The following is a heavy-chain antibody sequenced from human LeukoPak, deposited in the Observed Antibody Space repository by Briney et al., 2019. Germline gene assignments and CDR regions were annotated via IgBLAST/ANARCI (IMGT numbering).Heavy chain of an antibody. CDR2: ISYDGNNK. Sequence: GKSLRLSCAASGFTFSSYALHWVRQTPGKGLEWVALISYDGNNKYYADSVKGRFTISRDNSKNTLYLQMNSLRSDDTAVYYCARVSSSWSETNPMTDYWGQGTLVTVSS. CDR3: ARVSSSWSETNPMTDY. J-gene: IGHJ4*02. CDR1: GFTFSSYA. V-gene: IGHV3-30-3*01. D-gene: IGHD6-13*01.